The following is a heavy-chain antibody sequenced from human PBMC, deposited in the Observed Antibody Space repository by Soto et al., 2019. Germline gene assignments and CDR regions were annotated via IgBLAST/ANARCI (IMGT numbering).Heavy chain of an antibody. CDR2: IYYSGST. CDR1: GGSISSGGYY. Sequence: SETLSLTCTVSGGSISSGGYYWSWIRQHPGKGLEWIGYIYYSGSTYYNPSLKSRVTISVDTSKNQFSLKLSSVTAADTAVYYCARVETYYDILTGYTDYDYYGMNVWGQGTTVTV. CDR3: ARVETYYDILTGYTDYDYYGMNV. D-gene: IGHD3-9*01. J-gene: IGHJ6*02. V-gene: IGHV4-31*03.